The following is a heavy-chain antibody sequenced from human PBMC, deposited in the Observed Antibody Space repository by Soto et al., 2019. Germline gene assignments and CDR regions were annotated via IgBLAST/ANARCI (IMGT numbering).Heavy chain of an antibody. Sequence: PGGSLRLSCAASGFTFSSYSMNWVRQAPGKGLEWVSYISSGSSTIYYADSVKGRFTISRDNAKNSLYLQMDSLRAEDTAVYYATRSASMDVWGTGTTVTVS. CDR1: GFTFSSYS. CDR2: ISSGSSTI. CDR3: TRSASMDV. D-gene: IGHD2-2*01. V-gene: IGHV3-48*01. J-gene: IGHJ6*03.